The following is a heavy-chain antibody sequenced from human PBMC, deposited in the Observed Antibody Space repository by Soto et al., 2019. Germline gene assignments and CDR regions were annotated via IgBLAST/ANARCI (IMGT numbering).Heavy chain of an antibody. V-gene: IGHV3-30*03. CDR2: ISYDGGET. J-gene: IGHJ4*02. D-gene: IGHD5-12*01. CDR1: GFIFSNYG. CDR3: AITSVADASFDY. Sequence: QVQLVESGGGVVHPGRSLSLSGAGSGFIFSNYGMHWVRQAPGKGLEWVAFISYDGGETFYADSVKGRFTISRDNSKSTVFLHMNSLKKEDTAVYYCAITSVADASFDYWGQGTLVTVSS.